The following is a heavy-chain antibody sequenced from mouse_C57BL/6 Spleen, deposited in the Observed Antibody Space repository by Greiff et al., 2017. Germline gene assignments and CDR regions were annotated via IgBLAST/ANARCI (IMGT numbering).Heavy chain of an antibody. CDR2: INPSSGYT. J-gene: IGHJ2*01. V-gene: IGHV1-4*01. CDR1: GYTFTSYT. Sequence: QVQLKPSGAELARPGASVKLSCKASGYTFTSYTMHWVKRRPGRGLEWIGYINPSSGYTKYNQKFKDTATLTADKSSSTAYMQLSSLTTEDSAVYYCARGYYFDYWGQGTTLTVSS. CDR3: ARGYYFDY.